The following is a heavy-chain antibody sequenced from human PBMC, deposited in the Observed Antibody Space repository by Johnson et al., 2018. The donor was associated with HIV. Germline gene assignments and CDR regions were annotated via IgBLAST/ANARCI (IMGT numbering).Heavy chain of an antibody. J-gene: IGHJ3*02. CDR1: GFTFDDYA. CDR3: ATEWSPYCGCDCYSESFDI. V-gene: IGHV3-9*01. D-gene: IGHD2-21*02. Sequence: LLVESGGGLVQPGRSLRLSCAASGFTFDDYAMHWVRQAPGKGLEWVSGISWNSGSIGYADSVKGRFTISRDNAKNSLSLQMNRLRAEDTALYYCATEWSPYCGCDCYSESFDIWGQGTMVTVSS. CDR2: ISWNSGSI.